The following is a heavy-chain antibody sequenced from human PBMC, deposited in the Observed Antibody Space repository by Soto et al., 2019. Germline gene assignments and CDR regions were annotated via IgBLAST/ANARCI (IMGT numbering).Heavy chain of an antibody. D-gene: IGHD6-19*01. CDR1: GNTFTGYY. V-gene: IGHV1-2*04. Sequence: ASVQVSCKASGNTFTGYYMHWVRQAPGQGLEWMGWINPNSGGTNYAQKFQGWVTMTRDTSISTAYMELSRLRSDDTAVYYCATSRVSIAVAGETEYYFDYWGQGTLVTVSS. CDR2: INPNSGGT. J-gene: IGHJ4*02. CDR3: ATSRVSIAVAGETEYYFDY.